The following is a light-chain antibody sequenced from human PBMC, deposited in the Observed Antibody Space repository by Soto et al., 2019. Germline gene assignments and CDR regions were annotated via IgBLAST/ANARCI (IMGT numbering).Light chain of an antibody. J-gene: IGLJ2*01. CDR1: SSDVGGYKY. Sequence: QSVLTQPASVSGSPGQSITISCTGTSSDVGGYKYVSWYQQHPGKAPKLMIYEVNLRPSGVSHRFSGSKAGNTASLTISGLQAEDEADYYCSSYTSTSIVVFGGGTKVTVL. V-gene: IGLV2-14*01. CDR3: SSYTSTSIVV. CDR2: EVN.